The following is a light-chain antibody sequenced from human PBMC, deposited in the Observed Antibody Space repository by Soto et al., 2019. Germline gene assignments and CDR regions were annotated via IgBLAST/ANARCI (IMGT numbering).Light chain of an antibody. CDR3: QQYYSTPKT. V-gene: IGKV4-1*01. J-gene: IGKJ2*01. CDR2: WAS. CDR1: QTDLLSSNNKNY. Sequence: DIVMTQSPDSLAVPLGERATINCKSSQTDLLSSNNKNYLGWYQQKPGQAPKLLIYWASTRESGVPDRFSGSASGTDFTLTISSLQAEDVAVYYCQQYYSTPKTFGQGTKLEIK.